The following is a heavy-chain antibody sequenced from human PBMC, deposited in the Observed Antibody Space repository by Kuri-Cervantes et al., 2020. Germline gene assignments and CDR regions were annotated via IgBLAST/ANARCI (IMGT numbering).Heavy chain of an antibody. D-gene: IGHD6-6*01. CDR2: INHSGST. J-gene: IGHJ5*02. Sequence: SETLSLTCAVYGGSFSGYYWSWIRQPPGKGLEWIGEINHSGSTNYNPSLKSRVTMSVDTSKNQFSLKLSSVTAADTAVYYCARRSIAAFRVHFDPWGQGTLVTVSS. CDR3: ARRSIAAFRVHFDP. CDR1: GGSFSGYY. V-gene: IGHV4-34*01.